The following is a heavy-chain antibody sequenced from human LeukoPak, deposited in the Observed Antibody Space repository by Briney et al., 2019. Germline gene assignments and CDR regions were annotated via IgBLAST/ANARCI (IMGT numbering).Heavy chain of an antibody. CDR2: IYYTGST. D-gene: IGHD6-19*01. J-gene: IGHJ4*02. Sequence: SETLSLTCVVSGGSISSGDYYWSWIRQHPGKGLEWIGYIYYTGSTDYNPSLKSRVTISIDTSNNQFSLKLRSVTAADTAVYYCARQSSGWYYFDYWGQGTLVTVSS. CDR3: ARQSSGWYYFDY. CDR1: GGSISSGDYY. V-gene: IGHV4-31*02.